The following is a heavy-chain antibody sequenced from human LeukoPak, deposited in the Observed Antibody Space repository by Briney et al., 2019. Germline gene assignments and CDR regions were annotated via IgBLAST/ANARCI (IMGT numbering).Heavy chain of an antibody. V-gene: IGHV3-13*01. CDR1: GFTFSSYD. Sequence: GGSLRLSCAASGFTFSSYDMHWVRQATGKGLEWASAIGVAANTFYSGSVKGRFTISRENAKNSLYLLTSSLRAEDTAVYYCARQNTPHGNFDYWGQGTLVTVSS. CDR2: IGVAANT. CDR3: ARQNTPHGNFDY. D-gene: IGHD1-26*01. J-gene: IGHJ4*02.